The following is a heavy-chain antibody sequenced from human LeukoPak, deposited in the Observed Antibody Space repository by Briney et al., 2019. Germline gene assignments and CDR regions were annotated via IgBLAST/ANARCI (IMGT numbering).Heavy chain of an antibody. D-gene: IGHD6-13*01. Sequence: GGTLRLSCAVSGVPFSNSWMYWVRQAPGKGGEGGAEIKKDGSGITYVDSVKGGFIISTDNANNSLYLQMNSLRAEDTAVYYCARDEAYSSSWAYFDYWGQGTLVTVSS. CDR1: GVPFSNSW. V-gene: IGHV3-7*01. J-gene: IGHJ4*02. CDR2: IKKDGSGI. CDR3: ARDEAYSSSWAYFDY.